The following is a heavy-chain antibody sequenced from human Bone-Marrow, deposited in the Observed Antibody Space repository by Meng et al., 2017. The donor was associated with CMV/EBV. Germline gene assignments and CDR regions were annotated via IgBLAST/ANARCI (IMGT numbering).Heavy chain of an antibody. D-gene: IGHD2-21*01. Sequence: SETLSLTCTVSGGSVSSGSYYWSWIRQPPGKGLEWIGYIYYSGSTNYNPSLKSRVTISVDTSKNQFSLKLSSVTAADTAVYYCARDSSGGDCCSLDYWGQGTLVTGSS. CDR3: ARDSSGGDCCSLDY. J-gene: IGHJ4*02. CDR2: IYYSGST. V-gene: IGHV4-61*01. CDR1: GGSVSSGSYY.